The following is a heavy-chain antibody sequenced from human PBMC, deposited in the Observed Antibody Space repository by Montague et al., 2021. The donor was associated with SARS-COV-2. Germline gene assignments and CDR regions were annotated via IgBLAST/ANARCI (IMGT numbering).Heavy chain of an antibody. D-gene: IGHD2-2*02. CDR1: GGSFSRYY. V-gene: IGHV4-34*01. CDR3: ARLGDGIVPSPILGLGPYYSFYYMDV. CDR2: VSQSGNT. J-gene: IGHJ6*03. Sequence: SETLSLTCAVSGGSFSRYYWSWIRQPPGKGLEWIGEVSQSGNTKYNPSLQSRVSISLDTFRNQFSLKVSSVTAADTAIYYCARLGDGIVPSPILGLGPYYSFYYMDVWGKGNPGHRLL.